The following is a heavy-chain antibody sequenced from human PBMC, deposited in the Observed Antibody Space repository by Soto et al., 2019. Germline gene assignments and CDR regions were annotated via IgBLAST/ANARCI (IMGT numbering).Heavy chain of an antibody. CDR3: ARMRAFYGSASHYIADYYYYYAMDV. V-gene: IGHV1-18*01. Sequence: ASVKVSCKASGYIFTACGIGWVRQAPGQGLEWMGWISTYNGNTDYVQKLRGRLTMTTDTSASTVHMDLRSLRSDDTAVYYCARMRAFYGSASHYIADYYYYYAMDVWGQGTTVTVSS. J-gene: IGHJ6*02. CDR2: ISTYNGNT. CDR1: GYIFTACG. D-gene: IGHD3-10*01.